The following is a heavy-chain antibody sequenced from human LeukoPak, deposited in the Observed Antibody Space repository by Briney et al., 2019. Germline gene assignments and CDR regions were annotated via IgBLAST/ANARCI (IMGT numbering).Heavy chain of an antibody. Sequence: GGSLRLSCAASGFTFSNYGMHWVRQAPGKGLEWVALISSDGTYKYYADSVKGRFTISRDNSKNTLYLQMNSLRAEDTAVYYCANSRRLFPSSAFDYWGQGTLVTVSS. CDR3: ANSRRLFPSSAFDY. J-gene: IGHJ4*02. CDR1: GFTFSNYG. CDR2: ISSDGTYK. V-gene: IGHV3-30*18. D-gene: IGHD3-22*01.